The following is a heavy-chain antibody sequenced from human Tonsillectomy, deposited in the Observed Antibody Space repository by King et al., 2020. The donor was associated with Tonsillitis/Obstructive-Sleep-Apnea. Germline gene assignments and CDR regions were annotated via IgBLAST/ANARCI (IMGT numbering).Heavy chain of an antibody. J-gene: IGHJ4*02. V-gene: IGHV3-7*04. Sequence: VQLVESGGGLVQPGGSLRLSCAASGFTFTSYWMSWVRQAPGKGLEWGANIHQYGREKYYVNSVKGRFTISRDNAKDSLLLQMNSLRAEDTAVYYCVRDRDKGDYVDFWGQGILVTVSS. CDR1: GFTFTSYW. CDR2: IHQYGREK. D-gene: IGHD4/OR15-4a*01. CDR3: VRDRDKGDYVDF.